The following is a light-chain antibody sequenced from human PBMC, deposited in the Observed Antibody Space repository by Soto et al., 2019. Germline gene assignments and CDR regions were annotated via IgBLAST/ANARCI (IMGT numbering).Light chain of an antibody. V-gene: IGLV2-14*01. CDR3: SSYTSSSTYV. Sequence: QSALTQPASVSGSPGQSITISCTGTSSDVGGFNYVSWYQQHPGKAPKLMIYDVSNRPSGVSNRFSGYKSGNTASLTISGLQAEDEADYYCSSYTSSSTYVFGTGTTLTVL. J-gene: IGLJ1*01. CDR1: SSDVGGFNY. CDR2: DVS.